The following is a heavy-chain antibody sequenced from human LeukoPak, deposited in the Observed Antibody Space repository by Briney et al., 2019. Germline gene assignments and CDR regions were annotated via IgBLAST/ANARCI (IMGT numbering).Heavy chain of an antibody. V-gene: IGHV1-2*02. CDR3: ARDLGSSWLLLDY. CDR2: INPNSGGT. J-gene: IGHJ4*02. D-gene: IGHD6-13*01. CDR1: GYTFTSYY. Sequence: GASVKVSCKASGYTFTSYYMHWVRQAPGQGLEWMGWINPNSGGTNYAQKFQGRVTMTRDTSISTAYMELSRLRSDDTAVYYCARDLGSSWLLLDYWGQGTLVTVSS.